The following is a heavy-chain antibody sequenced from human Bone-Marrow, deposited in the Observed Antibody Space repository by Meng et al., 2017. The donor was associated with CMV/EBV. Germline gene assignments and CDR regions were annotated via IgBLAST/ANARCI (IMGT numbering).Heavy chain of an antibody. CDR1: GFTFSSYA. CDR2: ILYDGSNK. D-gene: IGHD2-2*01. V-gene: IGHV3-30-3*01. CDR3: AKDHGRYCSSTSCYDLDY. Sequence: GESLKISCAASGFTFSSYAMHWVRQAPGKGLEWVALILYDGSNKYYADSVKGRFTISRDNSKNTLYLQMNSLRAEDTAVYYCAKDHGRYCSSTSCYDLDYWGQGTLVTVSS. J-gene: IGHJ4*02.